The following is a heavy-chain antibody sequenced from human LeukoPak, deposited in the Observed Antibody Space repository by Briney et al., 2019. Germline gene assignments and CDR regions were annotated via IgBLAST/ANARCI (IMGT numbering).Heavy chain of an antibody. D-gene: IGHD4-17*01. CDR1: GGSISSADYY. J-gene: IGHJ4*02. CDR3: ARKRDDGDYHIDY. Sequence: PSETLSLTCTVSGGSISSADYYWSWFRQSPGKGQEWIGYICYNGITYSNPSLKSRVIISIYTFENQFSLKLTSVTAADTAVYFCARKRDDGDYHIDYWGQGTLVTVSS. CDR2: ICYNGIT. V-gene: IGHV4-31*03.